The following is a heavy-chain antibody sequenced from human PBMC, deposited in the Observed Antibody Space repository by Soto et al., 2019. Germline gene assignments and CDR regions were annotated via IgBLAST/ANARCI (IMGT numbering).Heavy chain of an antibody. D-gene: IGHD3-10*01. CDR2: IYHSGST. CDR3: ARYRGYGSGSYYNSFDY. V-gene: IGHV4-30-2*01. Sequence: QLQLQESGSGLVKPSQTLSLTCAVSGGSISSGGYSWSWIRQPPGRGLEWIGYIYHSGSTYYNPSLKSRVTISVYRSKDQFSLKLSSVTAADTAVYYCARYRGYGSGSYYNSFDYWGQGTLVTVSS. CDR1: GGSISSGGYS. J-gene: IGHJ4*02.